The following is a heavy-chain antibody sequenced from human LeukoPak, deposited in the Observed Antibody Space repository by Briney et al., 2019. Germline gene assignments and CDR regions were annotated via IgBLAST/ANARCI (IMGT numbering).Heavy chain of an antibody. J-gene: IGHJ4*02. CDR1: GGSISSYY. V-gene: IGHV4-59*01. Sequence: SETLSLTCTVSGGSISSYYWSWIRQPPGKGLEWIGFIYYSGSTKYNPSLKSRVTMSVDTSKNQFPLKLSSVTAADTAVYYCARGGDYSGSGSYLSYFDYWDQGTLVTVSS. CDR3: ARGGDYSGSGSYLSYFDY. D-gene: IGHD3-10*01. CDR2: IYYSGST.